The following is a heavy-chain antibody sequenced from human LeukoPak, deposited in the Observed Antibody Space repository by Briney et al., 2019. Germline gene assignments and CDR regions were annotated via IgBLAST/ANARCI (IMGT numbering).Heavy chain of an antibody. V-gene: IGHV1-2*02. CDR3: ARFRSGYSYGYPGY. D-gene: IGHD5-18*01. CDR1: GYTFTGYY. Sequence: GASVKVSCKASGYTFTGYYMHWVRQAPGQGLEWMGWINPNSGGTNYAQKFQGRVTMTRDTSISTAYMELSRPRSDDTAVYYCARFRSGYSYGYPGYWGQGTLVTVSS. J-gene: IGHJ4*02. CDR2: INPNSGGT.